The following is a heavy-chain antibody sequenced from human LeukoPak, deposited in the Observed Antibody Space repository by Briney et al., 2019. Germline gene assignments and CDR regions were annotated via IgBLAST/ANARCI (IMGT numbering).Heavy chain of an antibody. Sequence: SETLSLTCTVSDDSITIYYWTWIRQPPGKGLEWIGYIDHTGSTNFNPSLNGRVSISRDTSKNLFSLRLRSVTAADTAVYFCARGRVSSSTWYSTYYYYFYMDVWGKGTTVTVSS. V-gene: IGHV4-59*01. D-gene: IGHD1-1*01. CDR3: ARGRVSSSTWYSTYYYYFYMDV. CDR1: DDSITIYY. J-gene: IGHJ6*03. CDR2: IDHTGST.